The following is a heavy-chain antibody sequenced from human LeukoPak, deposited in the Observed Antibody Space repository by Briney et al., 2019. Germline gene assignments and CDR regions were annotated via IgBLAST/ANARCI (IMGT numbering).Heavy chain of an antibody. D-gene: IGHD3-3*01. CDR2: INPNSGGT. V-gene: IGHV1-2*02. CDR1: GYTFTGYY. CDR3: ARVFLPQDYDFWSGYLYYFDY. J-gene: IGHJ4*02. Sequence: GASVKVSCKASGYTFTGYYMHWVRQAPGQGLEWMGWINPNSGGTNYAQKFQGRVTMTSDTSISTAYMELSRLRSDDTAVYYCARVFLPQDYDFWSGYLYYFDYWGQGTLVTVSS.